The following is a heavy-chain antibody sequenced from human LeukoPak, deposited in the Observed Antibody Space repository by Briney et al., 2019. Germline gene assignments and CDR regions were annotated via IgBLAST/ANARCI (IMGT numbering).Heavy chain of an antibody. CDR1: GFSFSSYE. V-gene: IGHV3-53*01. CDR3: ARAREKSSGFDY. J-gene: IGHJ4*02. Sequence: PGGSLRLSCAASGFSFSSYEMNWVRQAPGKGLEWVSVIYSGGSTYYADSVKGRFIISRDISKNTLYLQMTSLRAEDTAVYYCARAREKSSGFDYWGQGTLVTVSS. D-gene: IGHD6-19*01. CDR2: IYSGGST.